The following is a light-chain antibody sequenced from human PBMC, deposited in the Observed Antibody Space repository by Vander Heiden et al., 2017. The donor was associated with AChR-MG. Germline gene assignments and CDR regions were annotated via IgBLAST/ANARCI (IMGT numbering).Light chain of an antibody. CDR2: ENS. J-gene: IGLJ2*01. CDR3: QVWDGIGNQREV. CDR1: NIGSKS. V-gene: IGLV3-21*02. Sequence: SYVLTQPPSVSVAPGQTARIPCGGNNIGSKSVHWYQQKPGQAPVLVGSENSDRPSRIPERFSGSNSGNTDNLTTSRVEAGDEADEDGQVWDGIGNQREVFGGGTKLTVL.